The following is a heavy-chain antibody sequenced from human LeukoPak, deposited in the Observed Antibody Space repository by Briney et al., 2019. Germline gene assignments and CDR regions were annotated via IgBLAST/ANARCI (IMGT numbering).Heavy chain of an antibody. CDR1: GFTFSDYA. V-gene: IGHV3-30*18. Sequence: GRSLRLSCAASGFTFSDYAMHWVRQAPGKGLEWVAVISYDGSNKYYADSVKGRFTISRDNSKNTLYLQMNSLRAEDTAVYYCAKPLTVIRDYAFDIWGQGTMVTVSS. CDR2: ISYDGSNK. J-gene: IGHJ3*02. CDR3: AKPLTVIRDYAFDI. D-gene: IGHD1-14*01.